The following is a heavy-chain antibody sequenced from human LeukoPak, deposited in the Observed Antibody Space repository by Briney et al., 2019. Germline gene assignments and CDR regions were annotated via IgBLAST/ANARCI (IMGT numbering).Heavy chain of an antibody. CDR1: GYTFTSYD. J-gene: IGHJ4*02. CDR2: MNPNSGNT. V-gene: IGHV1-8*03. Sequence: ASVKVSCKASGYTFTSYDTNWVRQATGQGLEWMGWMNPNSGNTGYAQRLQGRVTITRNTSISTAYMELSSLRSEDTAVYYCVRGAGSCSSTSCSLGYWGQGTLVTVS. CDR3: VRGAGSCSSTSCSLGY. D-gene: IGHD2-2*01.